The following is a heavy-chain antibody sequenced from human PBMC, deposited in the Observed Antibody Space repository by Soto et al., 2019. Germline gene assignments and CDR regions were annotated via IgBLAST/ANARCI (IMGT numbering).Heavy chain of an antibody. J-gene: IGHJ6*03. V-gene: IGHV3-66*01. Sequence: EVQLVESGGGLVQPGGSLRLSCAASGFSVSTKYMSWVRQAPGKGLEWLSLIPSGGSTYYADSGKSRFTNSRDNSENTLFLQMNSLRVEDTAGYYCKRDEVECSGGSCYCGPMDVVGNGTTVTVS. CDR3: KRDEVECSGGSCYCGPMDV. D-gene: IGHD2-15*01. CDR1: GFSVSTKY. CDR2: IPSGGST.